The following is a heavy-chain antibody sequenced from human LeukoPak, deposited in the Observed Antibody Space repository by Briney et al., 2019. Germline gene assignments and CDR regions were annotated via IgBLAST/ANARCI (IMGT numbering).Heavy chain of an antibody. CDR1: GYTFTSYD. V-gene: IGHV1-8*01. D-gene: IGHD1-26*01. Sequence: ASVKVSCKASGYTFTSYDINWVRQATGQGLEWMGWMNPNSGNTDYAQKFQGRVTMTRNTSISTAYMELSSLRSEDTAVYYCAIKTLKLAGYWGQGTLVTVSS. CDR3: AIKTLKLAGY. J-gene: IGHJ4*02. CDR2: MNPNSGNT.